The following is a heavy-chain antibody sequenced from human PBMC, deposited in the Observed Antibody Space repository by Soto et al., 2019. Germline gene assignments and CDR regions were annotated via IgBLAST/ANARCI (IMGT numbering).Heavy chain of an antibody. CDR2: IYYSGST. Sequence: QVQLQESGPGLVKPSETLSLTCTVSGGSVSSGSYYWSWIRQPPGKGLEWIGYIYYSGSTNDNPSLNDRVTISVDTSKHQFSLKLSSVPAADTAVYYCARDGADSGYDLRGWFDPWGQGTLVTVSS. V-gene: IGHV4-61*01. CDR3: ARDGADSGYDLRGWFDP. J-gene: IGHJ5*02. CDR1: GGSVSSGSYY. D-gene: IGHD5-12*01.